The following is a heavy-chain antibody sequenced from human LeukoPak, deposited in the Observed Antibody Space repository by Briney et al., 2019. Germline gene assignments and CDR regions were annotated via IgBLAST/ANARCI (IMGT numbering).Heavy chain of an antibody. V-gene: IGHV4-34*01. Sequence: SETLSLPCAVYGGSFSGYYWSWIRQPPGKGLEWFGEINHSGSTNYSPSLKSRVTISVDTSKNQFSLKLSSVTAADTAVYYCARDGRGSSSFYYYMDVWGKGTTVTVSS. CDR2: INHSGST. J-gene: IGHJ6*03. CDR1: GGSFSGYY. D-gene: IGHD6-6*01. CDR3: ARDGRGSSSFYYYMDV.